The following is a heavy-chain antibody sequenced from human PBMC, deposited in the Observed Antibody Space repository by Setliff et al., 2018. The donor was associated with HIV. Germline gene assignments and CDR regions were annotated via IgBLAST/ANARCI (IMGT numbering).Heavy chain of an antibody. J-gene: IGHJ4*02. V-gene: IGHV1-69*13. D-gene: IGHD3-22*01. Sequence: GASVKVSCKASGGTFSSYAISWVRQAPGQGLEWMGGIIPIFGTANYAQKFQGRVTITADESTSTAYMELRSLRSDDTAVYYCARDPPGDSSGYNYADIDYWGQGTLVTVSS. CDR3: ARDPPGDSSGYNYADIDY. CDR2: IIPIFGTA. CDR1: GGTFSSYA.